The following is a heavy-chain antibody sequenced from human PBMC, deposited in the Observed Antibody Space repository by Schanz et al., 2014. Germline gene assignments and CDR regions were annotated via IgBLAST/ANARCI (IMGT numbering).Heavy chain of an antibody. CDR3: AKDRWRATVMVDAFDI. D-gene: IGHD4-4*01. CDR2: IGGSGGST. Sequence: EVQLVESGGGLVQPGGSLTLSCAASGFTFSSYLMSWVRQAPGKGLEWVSGIGGSGGSTDYADSVKGRFTISRDNSKNTVHLQINSLRAEDTAVYFCAKDRWRATVMVDAFDIWGQGTKVTASS. J-gene: IGHJ3*02. V-gene: IGHV3-23*04. CDR1: GFTFSSYL.